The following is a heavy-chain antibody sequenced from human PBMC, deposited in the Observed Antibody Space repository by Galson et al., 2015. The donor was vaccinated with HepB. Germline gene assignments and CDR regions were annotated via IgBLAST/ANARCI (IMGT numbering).Heavy chain of an antibody. D-gene: IGHD5-24*01. V-gene: IGHV4-34*01. Sequence: ETLSLTCAVYGGSFSGYYWSWIRQPPGKGLEWIGEINHSGSTNYNPSLKSRVTISVDTSKNQFSLKLSSVTAADTAVYYCARGRREMATTDFDYWGQGTLVTVSS. CDR3: ARGRREMATTDFDY. J-gene: IGHJ4*02. CDR1: GGSFSGYY. CDR2: INHSGST.